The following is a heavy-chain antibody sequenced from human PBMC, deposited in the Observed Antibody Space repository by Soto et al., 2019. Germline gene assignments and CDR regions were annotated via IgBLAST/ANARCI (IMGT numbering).Heavy chain of an antibody. CDR3: ARVFGGSTSSKMGYYYGMDV. CDR1: GGSISSGGYY. CDR2: IYYSGST. D-gene: IGHD2-2*01. J-gene: IGHJ6*02. Sequence: SETLSLTCTVSGGSISSGGYYWSWIRQHPGKGLEWIGYIYYSGSTYYNPSLKSRVTISVDTSKNQFSLKLSSVTAADTAVYYCARVFGGSTSSKMGYYYGMDVWGQGTTVTVSS. V-gene: IGHV4-31*03.